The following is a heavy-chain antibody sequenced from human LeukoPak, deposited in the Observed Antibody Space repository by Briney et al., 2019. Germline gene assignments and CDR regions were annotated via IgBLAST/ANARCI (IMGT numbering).Heavy chain of an antibody. CDR2: ISAYNGNT. V-gene: IGHV1-18*01. CDR1: GYTFTSYG. J-gene: IGHJ4*02. Sequence: ASVKVSCKASGYTFTSYGISWVRQAPGQGLEWMGWISAYNGNTNYAQKLQGRVTMTTDISTSTAYMELRSLRSDDTAVYYCARDWEVAIHRPIDYWGQGTLVTVSS. D-gene: IGHD5-12*01. CDR3: ARDWEVAIHRPIDY.